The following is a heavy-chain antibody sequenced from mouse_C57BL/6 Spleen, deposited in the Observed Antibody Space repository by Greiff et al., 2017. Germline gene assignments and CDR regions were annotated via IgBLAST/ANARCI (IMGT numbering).Heavy chain of an antibody. D-gene: IGHD4-1*02. V-gene: IGHV5-4*01. J-gene: IGHJ2*01. CDR1: GFTFSSSA. Sequence: DVMLVESGGGLVKPGGSLKLSCAASGFTFSSSAMSWVRQTPEKRLEWIATISDGGSYTYYPDNVKGRFTISRDTAKNNLYLQMSHLKSEDTDMYYCARDGQLCYYFDYWGQGTTLTVSS. CDR2: ISDGGSYT. CDR3: ARDGQLCYYFDY.